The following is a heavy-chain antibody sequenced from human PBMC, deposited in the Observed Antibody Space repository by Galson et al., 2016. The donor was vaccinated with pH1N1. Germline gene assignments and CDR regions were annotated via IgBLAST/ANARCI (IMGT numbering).Heavy chain of an antibody. CDR3: ARDHIYGDYFERFFDL. CDR1: GFAFSHYA. J-gene: IGHJ2*01. D-gene: IGHD4-17*01. CDR2: ISYVESNK. Sequence: LRLSCAASGFAFSHYAMHWVRQAPGKGLEWVAVISYVESNKDYADSVKGRFTVSRDNSKNTLYLQMNSLRAGDTALYYCARDHIYGDYFERFFDLWGRGTLVTVSS. V-gene: IGHV3-30-3*01.